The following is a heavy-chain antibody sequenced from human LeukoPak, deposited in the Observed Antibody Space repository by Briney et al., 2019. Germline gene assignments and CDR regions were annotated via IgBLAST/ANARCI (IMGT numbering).Heavy chain of an antibody. CDR3: ATSVSQTKFDY. Sequence: GESLKISCKVSGYTLTNNWIGWVRQVPGKGLEWMGLIYPGDSDTIYSPSFQGQVTISADKSINTAYLQWSSLKASDTAIYYCATSVSQTKFDYWAQGTLVTVSS. CDR2: IYPGDSDT. CDR1: GYTLTNNW. J-gene: IGHJ4*02. V-gene: IGHV5-51*01. D-gene: IGHD1/OR15-1a*01.